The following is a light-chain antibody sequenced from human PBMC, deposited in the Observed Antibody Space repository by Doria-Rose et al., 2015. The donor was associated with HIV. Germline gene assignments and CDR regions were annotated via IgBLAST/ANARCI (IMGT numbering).Light chain of an antibody. V-gene: IGLV1-40*01. CDR3: QSYDSSLSGVV. CDR2: GNI. CDR1: SSNIGAGYD. Sequence: SSSNIGAGYDVHWYQQLPGTAPKLLIYGNINRPSGVPDRFSGSKSGTSASLAITGLQAEDEADYYCQSYDSSLSGVVFGGGTKLTVL. J-gene: IGLJ3*02.